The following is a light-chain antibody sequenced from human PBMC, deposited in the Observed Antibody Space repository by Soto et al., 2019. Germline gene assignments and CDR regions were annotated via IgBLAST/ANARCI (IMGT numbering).Light chain of an antibody. CDR2: DAS. CDR3: QQYETFSGT. J-gene: IGKJ1*01. Sequence: DSKMPQSPASRSSSVGDTFTVTCRASQSVSGWLAWYQQKPGEAPKLLIYDASALPRGVPSRFSGSGSGTKFTLTIASLQPDDFATYYCQQYETFSGTFGPRTKVDIK. CDR1: QSVSGW. V-gene: IGKV1-5*01.